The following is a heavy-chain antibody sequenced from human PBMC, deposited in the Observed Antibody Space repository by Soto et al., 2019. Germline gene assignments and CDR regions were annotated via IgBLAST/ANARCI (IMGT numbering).Heavy chain of an antibody. Sequence: GGSLRLSCAASGFTFSSYGMHWVRQAPGKGLEWVAVIWYDGSNKYYADSVKGRFTISRDNSKNTLYLQMNSLRAEDTAVYYCARDPHVSIAAPLKRPYYMDVWGKGTTVTVSS. CDR1: GFTFSSYG. CDR2: IWYDGSNK. D-gene: IGHD6-6*01. CDR3: ARDPHVSIAAPLKRPYYMDV. V-gene: IGHV3-33*01. J-gene: IGHJ6*03.